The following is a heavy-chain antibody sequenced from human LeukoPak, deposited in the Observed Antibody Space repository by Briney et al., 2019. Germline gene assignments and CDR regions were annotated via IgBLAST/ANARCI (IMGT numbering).Heavy chain of an antibody. CDR2: ISAYNGNT. CDR3: ARGAGRYSSGWTEYDY. J-gene: IGHJ4*02. CDR1: GGTFSSYA. Sequence: ASVKVSCKASGGTFSSYAISWVRQAPGQGLEWMGWISAYNGNTNYAQKLQGRVTMTTDTSTSTAYMELRSLRSDDTAVYYCARGAGRYSSGWTEYDYWGQGTLVTVSS. D-gene: IGHD6-19*01. V-gene: IGHV1-18*01.